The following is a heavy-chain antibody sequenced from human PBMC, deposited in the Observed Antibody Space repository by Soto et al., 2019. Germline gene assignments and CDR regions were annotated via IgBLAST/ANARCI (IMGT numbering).Heavy chain of an antibody. CDR2: ISAGNGNT. J-gene: IGHJ4*02. Sequence: GASVKVSCKASGYSFTNYYMHWVRQAPGQGLEWMGTISAGNGNTTYAQKFQGRVTMTTDTSTSTAYMELRSLISEDTAVYYCARDAIAAAGKNPYWGQGTLVTVSS. CDR3: ARDAIAAAGKNPY. CDR1: GYSFTNYY. D-gene: IGHD6-13*01. V-gene: IGHV1-46*01.